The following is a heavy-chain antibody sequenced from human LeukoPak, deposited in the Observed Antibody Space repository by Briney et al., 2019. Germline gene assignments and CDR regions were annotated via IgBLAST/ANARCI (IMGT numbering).Heavy chain of an antibody. J-gene: IGHJ5*02. D-gene: IGHD2-15*01. CDR3: ARDLGGYCSGGSCLNWFDP. V-gene: IGHV1-2*02. CDR1: GYTFTGYY. Sequence: ASVKVSCKASGYTFTGYYMHWVRQAPEQGLEWMGWINPNSGGTNYAQKFQGRVTMTRDTSISTAYMELSRLRSDDTAVYYCARDLGGYCSGGSCLNWFDPWGQETLVTVSS. CDR2: INPNSGGT.